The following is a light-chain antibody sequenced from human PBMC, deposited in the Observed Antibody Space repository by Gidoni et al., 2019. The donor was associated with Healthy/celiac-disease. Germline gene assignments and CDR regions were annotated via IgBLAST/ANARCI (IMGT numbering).Light chain of an antibody. J-gene: IGLJ2*01. CDR1: SLRSYY. V-gene: IGLV3-19*01. CDR2: GKN. Sequence: SSELTQDPAVSVALGQTVRVTCQGDSLRSYYAFWYQQKPGKAPVLVIYGKNNRPSGIPDRFSGSSSGNTASLTITGAQAEDEADYYCNSRDSSGNHLVFGGGTKLTVL. CDR3: NSRDSSGNHLV.